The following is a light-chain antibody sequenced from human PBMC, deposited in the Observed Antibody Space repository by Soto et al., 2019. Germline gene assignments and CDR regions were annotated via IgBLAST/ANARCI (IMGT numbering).Light chain of an antibody. CDR2: DVN. CDR1: NSDVGAYNF. CDR3: CSYAGDYNLV. V-gene: IGLV2-11*01. J-gene: IGLJ3*02. Sequence: LTQPRSVSGSPGQSVTISCTGTNSDVGAYNFVSWYQQQPGKAPKLILYDVNQRPSGVPDRLSGSKSDNTASLTISGLQTEDEADYYCCSYAGDYNLVFGGGTKVTVL.